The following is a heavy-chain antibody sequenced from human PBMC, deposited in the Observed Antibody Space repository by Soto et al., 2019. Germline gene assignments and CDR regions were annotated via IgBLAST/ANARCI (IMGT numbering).Heavy chain of an antibody. D-gene: IGHD3-9*01. J-gene: IGHJ5*02. CDR2: INHSGST. CDR3: ARLIGTKLRYCDWLLYWFDP. Sequence: SEALSLTCAVYGGSFSGYYWSWIRQPPGKGLEWIGEINHSGSTNYNPSLKSRVTISVDTSKNQFSLKLSSVTAADTAVYYCARLIGTKLRYCDWLLYWFDPWGQGTLVTVSS. V-gene: IGHV4-34*01. CDR1: GGSFSGYY.